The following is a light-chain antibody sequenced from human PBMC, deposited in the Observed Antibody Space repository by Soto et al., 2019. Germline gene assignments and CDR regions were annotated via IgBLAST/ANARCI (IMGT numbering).Light chain of an antibody. V-gene: IGKV1-5*03. CDR1: QSISSW. J-gene: IGKJ2*01. Sequence: DIQMTQSPSTLSASVGDRVTITCRASQSISSWLAWYQQKPGKAPKLLIYKASSLESGVPSRFSGSGSGTEFTLTISSLXXXXXXXXYCQQYNSYSYTFGQGTK. CDR3: QQYNSYSYT. CDR2: KAS.